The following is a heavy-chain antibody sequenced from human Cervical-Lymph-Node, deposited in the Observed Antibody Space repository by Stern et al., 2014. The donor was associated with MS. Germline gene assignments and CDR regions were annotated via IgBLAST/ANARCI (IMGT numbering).Heavy chain of an antibody. D-gene: IGHD6-19*01. CDR2: ISSSSTFI. V-gene: IGHV3-21*01. J-gene: IGHJ4*02. CDR1: GFTFSSYS. Sequence: EVQLVESGGGLVKPGGSLRLSCAASGFTFSSYSMNWVRLAPGKGLEWVSSISSSSTFISYADSVKGRFTISRDNAKNSLYLQMNSPRAEDTAVYYCARFTGYSSGCADYWGQGALVTVSS. CDR3: ARFTGYSSGCADY.